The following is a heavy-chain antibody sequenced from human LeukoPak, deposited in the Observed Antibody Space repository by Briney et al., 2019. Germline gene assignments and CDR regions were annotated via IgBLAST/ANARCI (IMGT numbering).Heavy chain of an antibody. Sequence: GESLKISCQGSGYRFTSNWVAWVRQLPGKGLEWMGSIYGGDSDTRYSPSFQGQVTISADKSISTSYLQWSSLKATDTAMYYCARGDYFDLWGQGTLVIVSS. J-gene: IGHJ4*02. CDR2: IYGGDSDT. CDR3: ARGDYFDL. CDR1: GYRFTSNW. V-gene: IGHV5-51*01. D-gene: IGHD3-16*01.